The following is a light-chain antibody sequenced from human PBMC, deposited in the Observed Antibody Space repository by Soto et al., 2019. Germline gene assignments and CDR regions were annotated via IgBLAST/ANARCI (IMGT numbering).Light chain of an antibody. J-gene: IGLJ2*01. V-gene: IGLV2-14*01. CDR1: TSDVGNHNY. CDR2: EVT. CDR3: SSYTSSITVV. Sequence: QSALTQPASVSGSPGQSITISCTGTTSDVGNHNYVSWYQQHPGKAPKLMIYEVTNRPSGVSNRFSGSKSGNTASLTISGLQAEDEGDYYCSSYTSSITVVFGGRTKLTVL.